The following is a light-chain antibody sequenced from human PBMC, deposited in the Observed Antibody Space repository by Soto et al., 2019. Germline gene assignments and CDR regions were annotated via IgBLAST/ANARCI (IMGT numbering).Light chain of an antibody. J-gene: IGKJ4*01. CDR3: QQYKSWPVT. Sequence: EIVMTQSPATLSVSPGERVVLSCRATQTVTNKLAWYQQKPGQAPRLLIYDASIRATGIPARFSGSGSGTELTLTISSLQSEDFALYYCQQYKSWPVTFGGGTKVEIK. CDR2: DAS. CDR1: QTVTNK. V-gene: IGKV3-15*01.